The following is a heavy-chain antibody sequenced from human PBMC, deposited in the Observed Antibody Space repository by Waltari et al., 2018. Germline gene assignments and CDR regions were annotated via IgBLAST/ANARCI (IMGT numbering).Heavy chain of an antibody. CDR2: ISGCGGYI. CDR1: GFTFQAYC. V-gene: IGHV3-21*06. CDR3: VRDLFGLQWFSQDSYFDL. Sequence: VQLVDSGGTLVKPGESLRLSCEASGFTFQAYCMNWVSQAPGKGLEWLVSISGCGGYIFYTDSVKGRFTISRDNAKNSVFLQMDSLRLEDTAVYFCVRDLFGLQWFSQDSYFDLWGQGTQVTVSS. D-gene: IGHD3-22*01. J-gene: IGHJ4*02.